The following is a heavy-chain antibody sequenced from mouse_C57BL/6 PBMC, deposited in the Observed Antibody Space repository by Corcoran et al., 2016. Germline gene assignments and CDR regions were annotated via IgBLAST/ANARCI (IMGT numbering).Heavy chain of an antibody. D-gene: IGHD1-1*01. V-gene: IGHV9-3*01. CDR2: INTYSGVP. J-gene: IGHJ4*01. CDR1: GYTFTTYG. Sequence: QIQLVQSGPELKKPGETVKISCKASGYTFTTYGMSWVKQAPGKGLKWMGWINTYSGVPTYADDFKGRFAFSLETSASTAYLQINNLKNEDTATYFCARSDYYGSSPYYYAMDYWGQGTSVTVSS. CDR3: ARSDYYGSSPYYYAMDY.